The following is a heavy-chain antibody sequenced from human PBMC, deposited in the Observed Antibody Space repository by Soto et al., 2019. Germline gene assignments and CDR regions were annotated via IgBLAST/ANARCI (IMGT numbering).Heavy chain of an antibody. Sequence: SETLSLTCTVSGGSISSGGYYWSWIRQHPGKGLEWIGYIYYSGSTYYNPSLKSRVTISVDTSKNQFSPKLSSVTAADTAVYCCARDQSGHGDYVFDYWGQGTLLTVSS. CDR2: IYYSGST. V-gene: IGHV4-31*03. J-gene: IGHJ4*02. CDR3: ARDQSGHGDYVFDY. D-gene: IGHD4-17*01. CDR1: GGSISSGGYY.